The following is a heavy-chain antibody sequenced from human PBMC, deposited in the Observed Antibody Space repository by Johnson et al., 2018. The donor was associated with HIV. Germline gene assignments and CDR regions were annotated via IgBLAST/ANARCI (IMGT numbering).Heavy chain of an antibody. CDR1: GFSFNDYG. Sequence: VQLVESGGSVVRPGGSLRLSCAASGFSFNDYGMNWVRQVPGKGLEWVSGINWNGGSTTYADSVKGRFIISRDNAKNYLYLQINSLRAEDTALYCCARGSGSYYSNAFDIWGQGTMVTVSS. D-gene: IGHD1-26*01. J-gene: IGHJ3*02. CDR3: ARGSGSYYSNAFDI. V-gene: IGHV3-20*04. CDR2: INWNGGST.